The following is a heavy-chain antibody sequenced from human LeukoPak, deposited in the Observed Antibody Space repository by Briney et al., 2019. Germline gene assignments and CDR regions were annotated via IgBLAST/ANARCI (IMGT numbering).Heavy chain of an antibody. CDR2: ISTGSSTM. CDR1: GFIFSSYS. J-gene: IGHJ4*02. D-gene: IGHD4-17*01. V-gene: IGHV3-48*01. Sequence: GGSLRLSCAGSGFIFSSYSMNWVRQAPGKGLERVTYISTGSSTMYYADSVKGRFTISRDNAKNSLYLQMNGLRAEDTAVYYCASGNRRGTTAYYYWGQGTLVTVSS. CDR3: ASGNRRGTTAYYY.